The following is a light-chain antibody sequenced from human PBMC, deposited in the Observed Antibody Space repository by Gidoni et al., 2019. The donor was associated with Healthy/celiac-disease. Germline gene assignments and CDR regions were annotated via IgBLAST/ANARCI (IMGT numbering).Light chain of an antibody. CDR1: QDISNY. Sequence: IHMTQSPSSLSASVGDRVTITSQASQDISNYLNWYQQKPGKAPKLLIYDASNLETGVPSRFSGSGYGTDFTFTISSLQPEDIATYYCQKYDNLPYTFGQGTKVEIK. J-gene: IGKJ2*01. CDR2: DAS. CDR3: QKYDNLPYT. V-gene: IGKV1-33*01.